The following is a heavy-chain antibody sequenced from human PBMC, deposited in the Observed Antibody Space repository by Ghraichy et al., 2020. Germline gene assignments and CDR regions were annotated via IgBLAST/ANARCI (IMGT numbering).Heavy chain of an antibody. Sequence: SETLSLTCTVSGGSISSSSYYWGWIRQPPGKGLEWIGSIYYSGSTYYNPSLKSRVTISVDTSKNQFSLKLSSVTAADTAVYYCARACLGELSLYWRVRGLYGMDVWGQGTTVTVSS. CDR2: IYYSGST. CDR1: GGSISSSSYY. CDR3: ARACLGELSLYWRVRGLYGMDV. D-gene: IGHD3-16*02. J-gene: IGHJ6*02. V-gene: IGHV4-39*01.